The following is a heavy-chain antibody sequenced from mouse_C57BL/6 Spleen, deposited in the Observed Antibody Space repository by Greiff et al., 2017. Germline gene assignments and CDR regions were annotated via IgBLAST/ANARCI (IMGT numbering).Heavy chain of an antibody. CDR2: IYPRSGNT. CDR3: ASRDSSGYFDY. CDR1: GYTFTSYG. Sequence: VQLQQSGAELARPGALVKLSCKASGYTFTSYGISWVKQRTGQGPEWIGEIYPRSGNTYYNEKFKGKATLTADKSSSTAYMELRSLTSEDSAGYFCASRDSSGYFDYWGQGTTLTVSS. J-gene: IGHJ2*01. V-gene: IGHV1-81*01. D-gene: IGHD3-2*02.